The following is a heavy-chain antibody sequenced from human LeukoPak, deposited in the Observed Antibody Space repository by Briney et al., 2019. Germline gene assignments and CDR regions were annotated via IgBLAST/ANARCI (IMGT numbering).Heavy chain of an antibody. J-gene: IGHJ4*02. CDR2: IGRGIT. CDR1: GFTFSSYS. Sequence: PGGSLRLSCAASGFTFSSYSMNWVRQAPGKGLEWVSHIGRGITYADSVKGRFTISRDNAKNSVYLQMNGLRAEDTAVYYCARDALAGEKPEYFFDYWGQGTLVTVSS. V-gene: IGHV3-48*04. CDR3: ARDALAGEKPEYFFDY.